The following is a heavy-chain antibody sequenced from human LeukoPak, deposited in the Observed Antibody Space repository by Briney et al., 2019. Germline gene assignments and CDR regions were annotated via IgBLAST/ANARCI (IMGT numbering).Heavy chain of an antibody. J-gene: IGHJ1*01. V-gene: IGHV3-48*02. Sequence: GRSLGLSCAASGFTFSSYSMNWVRQAPGKGLEWVSCRFTISRDNAKNSLYLQMNSLRDEDTAVYYCASQTYGYFQHWGQGTLVTVSS. CDR3: ASQTYGYFQH. CDR1: GFTFSSYS. D-gene: IGHD3-16*01.